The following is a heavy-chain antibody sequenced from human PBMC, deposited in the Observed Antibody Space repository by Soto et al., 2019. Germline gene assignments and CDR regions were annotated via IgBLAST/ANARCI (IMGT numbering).Heavy chain of an antibody. CDR1: GFPFTVFW. V-gene: IGHV3-7*01. Sequence: EVQLVESGGALVQPGGSLRLSCAASGFPFTVFWMSWVRRVPGKGLEWLANINQGGSETYYVDSVKGRFTISRDNAANLVYLEMNSLRAEDTAVYYCARDGPIQHLGQSYQFWGQGTLVTVSS. J-gene: IGHJ1*01. D-gene: IGHD5-18*01. CDR2: INQGGSET. CDR3: ARDGPIQHLGQSYQF.